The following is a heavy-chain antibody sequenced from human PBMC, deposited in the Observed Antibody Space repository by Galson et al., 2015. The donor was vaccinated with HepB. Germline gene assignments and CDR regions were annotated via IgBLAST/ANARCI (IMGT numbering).Heavy chain of an antibody. J-gene: IGHJ2*01. CDR1: ALTFNAYA. D-gene: IGHD3-9*01. Sequence: SLRLSCAASALTFNAYAMHWVRQAPGKGLEWVTAISFDGSNKYYADSVKGRFTISRDNFKNTLYLQMNSLGAEDTAVYYCARGRKLRYFDWLLQDDWYFDLWGRGTLATVSS. CDR3: ARGRKLRYFDWLLQDDWYFDL. V-gene: IGHV3-30*04. CDR2: ISFDGSNK.